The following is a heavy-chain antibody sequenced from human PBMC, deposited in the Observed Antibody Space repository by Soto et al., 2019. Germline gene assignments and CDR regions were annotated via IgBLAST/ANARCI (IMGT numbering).Heavy chain of an antibody. D-gene: IGHD5-12*01. CDR1: GYSFTSYW. V-gene: IGHV5-51*01. J-gene: IGHJ4*02. CDR2: IYPGDSDT. Sequence: PGESLKISCKGSGYSFTSYWIGWVRQMPGKGLEWMGIIYPGDSDTRYSPSFQGQVTISADKSISTAYLQWSSLKASDTAMYYCARFGVTYSGYDDSFKGFDYWGQGTLVTVSS. CDR3: ARFGVTYSGYDDSFKGFDY.